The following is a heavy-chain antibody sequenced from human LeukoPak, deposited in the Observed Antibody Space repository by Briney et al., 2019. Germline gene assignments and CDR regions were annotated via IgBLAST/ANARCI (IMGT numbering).Heavy chain of an antibody. V-gene: IGHV3-48*04. CDR3: ARDLYNYGNNWFDP. J-gene: IGHJ5*02. CDR1: GFTFSAYS. D-gene: IGHD5-18*01. Sequence: GGSLRLTCAASGFTFSAYSMNWVRQAPGKGLEWVSYISGGGGTIYYADSVKGRFTISRDNAKNSLFLQMNSLRAEDTAVYYCARDLYNYGNNWFDPWGQGTLVTVSS. CDR2: ISGGGGTI.